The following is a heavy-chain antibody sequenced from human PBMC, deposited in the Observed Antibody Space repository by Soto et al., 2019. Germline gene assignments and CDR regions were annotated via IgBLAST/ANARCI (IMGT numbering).Heavy chain of an antibody. V-gene: IGHV3-23*01. CDR1: GFTFNNYA. CDR2: TSGSGGST. D-gene: IGHD3-3*01. CDR3: AKQYDFWGGPFDY. J-gene: IGHJ4*02. Sequence: GGSLRLSCAASGFTFNNYAMSWVRQAPGKGLEWVSGTSGSGGSTYYADSVKGRFTISRDISKNTLFLQMNSLRAEDTAVYYCAKQYDFWGGPFDYWGQGTLVTVSS.